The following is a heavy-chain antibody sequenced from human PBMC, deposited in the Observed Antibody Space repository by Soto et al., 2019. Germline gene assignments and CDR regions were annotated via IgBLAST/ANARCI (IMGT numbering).Heavy chain of an antibody. D-gene: IGHD3-3*01. CDR2: ISDDGSNK. J-gene: IGHJ6*02. CDR3: TKRRNVLRFLEWSSGMDV. V-gene: IGHV3-30*18. CDR1: GFTFSNYG. Sequence: GGSLRLSCAASGFTFSNYGMHWVRQAPGKGLEWVAFISDDGSNKYYADSMKGRFTMSRDNSKSTLYLQMNSLRVEDTAVYYCTKRRNVLRFLEWSSGMDVWGPGTTVTVSS.